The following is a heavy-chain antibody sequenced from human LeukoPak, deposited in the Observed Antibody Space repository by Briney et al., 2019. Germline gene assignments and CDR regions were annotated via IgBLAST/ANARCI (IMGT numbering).Heavy chain of an antibody. CDR2: FSDSSITM. CDR3: ARDGGFCSGGFCYRLFDP. CDR1: GFTLSSQN. J-gene: IGHJ5*02. V-gene: IGHV3-48*04. Sequence: PGGSLRLSCAASGFTLSSQNMVWAGRPPGKGLGWISYFSDSSITMYYADSVKGRFTISRDNAKNSLYLQMNSLRAEDTAVYYCARDGGFCSGGFCYRLFDPWGQGTLVTVSS. D-gene: IGHD2-15*01.